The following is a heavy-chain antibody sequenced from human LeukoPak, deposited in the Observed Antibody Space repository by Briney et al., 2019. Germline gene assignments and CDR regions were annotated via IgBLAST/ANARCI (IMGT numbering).Heavy chain of an antibody. CDR1: GLTFISYV. Sequence: GGSLRLSCASCGLTFISYVMNALRQAPGKGLEGVSYISYYSTATYYPDSVKGRFNISRDTSKNTLSLLMNSLRAEETAVYYCARGSFGTHWYFDIWGRGTLVTVSS. D-gene: IGHD3-10*01. CDR3: ARGSFGTHWYFDI. V-gene: IGHV3-23*01. J-gene: IGHJ2*01. CDR2: ISYYSTAT.